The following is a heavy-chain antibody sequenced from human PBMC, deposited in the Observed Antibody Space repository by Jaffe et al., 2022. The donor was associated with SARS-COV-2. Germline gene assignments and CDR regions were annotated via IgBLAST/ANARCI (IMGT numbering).Heavy chain of an antibody. CDR1: GFTFSSYA. Sequence: EVQLLESGGGLVQPGGSLRLSCAASGFTFSSYAMSWVRQAPGKGLEWVSAISGSGGSTYYADSVKGRFTISRDNSKNTLYLQMNSLRAEDTAVYYCAKSGRVHYYDSSGHSSYFDYWGQGTLVTVSS. J-gene: IGHJ4*02. CDR3: AKSGRVHYYDSSGHSSYFDY. CDR2: ISGSGGST. D-gene: IGHD3-22*01. V-gene: IGHV3-23*01.